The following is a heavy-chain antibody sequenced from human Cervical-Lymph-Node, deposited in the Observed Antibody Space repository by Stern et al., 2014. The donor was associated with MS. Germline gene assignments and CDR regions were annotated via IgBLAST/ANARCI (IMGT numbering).Heavy chain of an antibody. CDR3: ARVIRTRPTAFDY. V-gene: IGHV4-30-4*01. CDR1: GDFITSGDYY. Sequence: QVQLQESGPGLVKPSQTLSLTCTVSGDFITSGDYYWSWIRQPPGKGLQFLGYIYYSRRTYYIPSLKSRLTMSIDMSKAQFSLQLISVTAAATAMYYCARVIRTRPTAFDYWGPGPLVAVPS. J-gene: IGHJ4*02. D-gene: IGHD2-21*01. CDR2: IYYSRRT.